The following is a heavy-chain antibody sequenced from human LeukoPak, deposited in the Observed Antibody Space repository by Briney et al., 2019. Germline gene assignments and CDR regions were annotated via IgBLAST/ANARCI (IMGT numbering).Heavy chain of an antibody. CDR3: VRDLGNSGSRYVGREMDY. V-gene: IGHV3-33*01. Sequence: GGSLRLSCAASGFTFSTYGMHWVRQAPGTGLEWVAVIWYDGGDKYYADSVKGRFTISRDNSKNTLYPQMNSLRAEDTAVYYCVRDLGNSGSRYVGREMDYWGQGTLVTVSS. CDR1: GFTFSTYG. D-gene: IGHD1-26*01. CDR2: IWYDGGDK. J-gene: IGHJ4*02.